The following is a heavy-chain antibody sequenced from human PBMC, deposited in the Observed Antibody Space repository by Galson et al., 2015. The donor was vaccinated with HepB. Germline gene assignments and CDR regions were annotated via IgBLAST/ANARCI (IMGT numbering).Heavy chain of an antibody. CDR1: GYTFTSYD. CDR3: ARGLTGITIFGVAITALNWFDP. V-gene: IGHV1-8*01. CDR2: MNPNSGNT. Sequence: SVKVSCKASGYTFTSYDINWVRQATGQGLEWMGWMNPNSGNTGYAQKFQGRVTMTRNTSISTAYMELSSLRSEDTAVYYCARGLTGITIFGVAITALNWFDPWGQGTLVTVSS. J-gene: IGHJ5*02. D-gene: IGHD3-3*01.